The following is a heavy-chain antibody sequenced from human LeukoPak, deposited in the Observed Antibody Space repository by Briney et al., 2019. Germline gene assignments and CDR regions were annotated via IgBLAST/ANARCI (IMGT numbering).Heavy chain of an antibody. V-gene: IGHV3-21*01. J-gene: IGHJ5*02. CDR3: ARDRDDSSGYWPFDP. Sequence: PGGSLRLSXAASGFTFSSYSMNWVRQAPGKGLEWVSSISSSSSYIYYADSVKGRFTISRDNAKNSLYLQMNSLRAEDTAVYYCARDRDDSSGYWPFDPWGQGTLVTVSS. D-gene: IGHD3-22*01. CDR2: ISSSSSYI. CDR1: GFTFSSYS.